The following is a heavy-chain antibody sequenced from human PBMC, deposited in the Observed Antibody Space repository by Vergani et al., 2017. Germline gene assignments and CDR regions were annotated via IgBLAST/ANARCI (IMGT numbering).Heavy chain of an antibody. V-gene: IGHV4-38-2*01. CDR1: GFSIDNGYY. CDR3: ARRSGIVYGNFSGTQYFLVF. D-gene: IGHD3-3*01. Sequence: QVQLQESGPGLVKPSETLSLTCAVSGFSIDNGYYWDWTRQPPGKGLEWIGSIYRTGRTHFNPSLKSRVTISVDTSNTHFSLRLNSLNAADTAVYYCARRSGIVYGNFSGTQYFLVFWGQGTLVTVSS. CDR2: IYRTGRT. J-gene: IGHJ4*02.